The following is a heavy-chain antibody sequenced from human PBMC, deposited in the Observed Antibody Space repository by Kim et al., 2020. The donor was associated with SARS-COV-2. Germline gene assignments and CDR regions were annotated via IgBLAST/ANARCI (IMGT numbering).Heavy chain of an antibody. D-gene: IGHD6-13*01. CDR3: ARGAYFSSWYGDRNWFDP. J-gene: IGHJ5*02. V-gene: IGHV4-34*01. Sequence: SETLSLTCAVYGGSFSGYYWSWIRQPPGKGLEWIGEINHSGSTNYNPSLKSRVTISVDTSKNQLSLKLSSVTAADTAVYYCARGAYFSSWYGDRNWFDPWGQGTLVTVSS. CDR1: GGSFSGYY. CDR2: INHSGST.